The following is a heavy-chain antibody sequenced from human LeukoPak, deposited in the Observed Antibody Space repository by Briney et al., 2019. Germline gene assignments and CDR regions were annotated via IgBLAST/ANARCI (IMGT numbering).Heavy chain of an antibody. Sequence: SVKVSCKASGGTFSNYAISWVRQAPGQGLEWMGRIIPIFGTADYAQKFQGRVTITTDESTSTAYMELSSLTSEDTAVYYCARSLFRTSGRYYYMDVWDKGTTVTVSS. J-gene: IGHJ6*03. D-gene: IGHD3/OR15-3a*01. CDR1: GGTFSNYA. CDR3: ARSLFRTSGRYYYMDV. CDR2: IIPIFGTA. V-gene: IGHV1-69*05.